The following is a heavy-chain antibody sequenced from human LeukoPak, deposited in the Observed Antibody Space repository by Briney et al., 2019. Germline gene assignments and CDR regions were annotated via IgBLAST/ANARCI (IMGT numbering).Heavy chain of an antibody. V-gene: IGHV1-24*01. D-gene: IGHD1-26*01. CDR2: FDPEDGET. J-gene: IGHJ5*02. CDR1: GYTLTELS. CDR3: ATVGIVGATTTWFDP. Sequence: ASVKVSCKFSGYTLTELSMHWVRQAPGKGLEWMGGFDPEDGETIYAQKFQGRVTMTEDTSTDTAYMELSSLRSEDTAVYYCATVGIVGATTTWFDPWGQGTLVTVSS.